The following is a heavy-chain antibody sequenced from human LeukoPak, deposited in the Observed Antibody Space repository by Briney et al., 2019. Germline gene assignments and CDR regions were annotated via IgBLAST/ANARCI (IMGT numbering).Heavy chain of an antibody. V-gene: IGHV4-34*01. Sequence: SETLSLTCAVYGGSFSGYYWSWIRQPPGKGLEWIGEINHSGSTNYNPSLKSRVTISVDTSKNQFSLKLSSVTAADTAVYYCARITDYYGSGSYYKEPHFDYWGQGTLVTVSS. CDR3: ARITDYYGSGSYYKEPHFDY. J-gene: IGHJ4*02. CDR1: GGSFSGYY. CDR2: INHSGST. D-gene: IGHD3-10*01.